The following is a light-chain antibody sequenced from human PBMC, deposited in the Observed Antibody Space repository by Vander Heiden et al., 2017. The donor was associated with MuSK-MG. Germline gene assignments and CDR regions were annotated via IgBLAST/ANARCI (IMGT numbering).Light chain of an antibody. V-gene: IGLV6-57*03. CDR3: QSYDSSNRVV. CDR1: SGSIASNY. CDR2: EDN. J-gene: IGLJ2*01. Sequence: NFMLTQPHSASSSTGHPVTLSCPRSSGSIASNYVQWYQQRPGSAPTTVIYEDNPRPSGVPDRFSGSIDSSSNAASLTIAGLKTEDEADYYCQSYDSSNRVVFGGGTKLTVL.